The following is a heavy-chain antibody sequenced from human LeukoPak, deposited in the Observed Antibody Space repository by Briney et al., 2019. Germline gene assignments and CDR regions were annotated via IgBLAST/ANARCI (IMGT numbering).Heavy chain of an antibody. V-gene: IGHV4-59*01. Sequence: SETLSLTCTVSGGSLTNYYWIWIRQPPGKGLEWIGYIYYSGSTNYNPSLKSRVTISVDTSKNQFSLKLSSVTAADTAVYYCARHPMYYGTGSSWFDYWGQGTLVTVSS. D-gene: IGHD3-10*01. CDR1: GGSLTNYY. CDR3: ARHPMYYGTGSSWFDY. CDR2: IYYSGST. J-gene: IGHJ4*02.